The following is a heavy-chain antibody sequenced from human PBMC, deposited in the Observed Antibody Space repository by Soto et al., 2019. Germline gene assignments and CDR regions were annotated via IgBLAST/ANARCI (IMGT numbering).Heavy chain of an antibody. D-gene: IGHD6-13*01. V-gene: IGHV1-24*01. Sequence: ASVKVSCKVSGYTLTELSMHWVRQAPGKGLEWMGGFDPEDGETIYAQKFQGRVTMTEDTSTDTAYMELSSLRSEDTAVYYCATDGIDRRSWYVNYWGQGTLVTVSS. CDR2: FDPEDGET. J-gene: IGHJ4*02. CDR3: ATDGIDRRSWYVNY. CDR1: GYTLTELS.